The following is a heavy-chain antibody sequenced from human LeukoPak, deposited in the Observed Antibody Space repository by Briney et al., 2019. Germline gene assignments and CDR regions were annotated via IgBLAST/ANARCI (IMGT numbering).Heavy chain of an antibody. Sequence: SETLSLTCAVYGGSFSGYYWSWIRQPPGKGLEWIGEINHSGSTNYNPSLKSRVTISVDTSKNQFSLKLSSVTAADTAVYYCARAPDDSRGYYPLDYWGQGTLVTVSS. J-gene: IGHJ4*02. D-gene: IGHD3-22*01. CDR3: ARAPDDSRGYYPLDY. CDR1: GGSFSGYY. CDR2: INHSGST. V-gene: IGHV4-34*01.